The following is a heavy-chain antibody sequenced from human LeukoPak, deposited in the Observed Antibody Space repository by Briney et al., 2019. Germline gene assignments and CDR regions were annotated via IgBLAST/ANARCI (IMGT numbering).Heavy chain of an antibody. CDR1: GFIFSSFE. CDR3: ARSNWGHYAFDI. J-gene: IGHJ3*02. Sequence: GGSLKLSCAASGFIFSSFEMNWVRQAPGKGLEWVSYISTSGSPIYYADSVKGRFTLSRDNAKNSLYLQMNSLRAEDTAVYYCARSNWGHYAFDIWGQGTMVTVSS. CDR2: ISTSGSPI. V-gene: IGHV3-48*03. D-gene: IGHD7-27*01.